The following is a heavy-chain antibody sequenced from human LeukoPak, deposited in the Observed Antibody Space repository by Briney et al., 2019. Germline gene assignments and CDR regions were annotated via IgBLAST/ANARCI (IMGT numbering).Heavy chain of an antibody. Sequence: RPGGSLRLSCAASGFTFSSYSMNWVRQAPGKGLEWVSYISSSSSTIYYADSVKGRFIISRDNAKNSLYLQMNSLRAEDTAVYYCARDSFGHDYWGQGTLVTVSS. CDR3: ARDSFGHDY. V-gene: IGHV3-48*01. CDR2: ISSSSSTI. J-gene: IGHJ4*02. D-gene: IGHD3/OR15-3a*01. CDR1: GFTFSSYS.